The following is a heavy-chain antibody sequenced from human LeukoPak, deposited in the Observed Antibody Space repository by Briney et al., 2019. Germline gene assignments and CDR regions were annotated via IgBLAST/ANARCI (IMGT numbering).Heavy chain of an antibody. V-gene: IGHV3-23*01. J-gene: IGHJ4*02. CDR3: AADTYGDLGIGY. CDR2: ISGSGGST. Sequence: GGSLRLSCAASGFTFSSYAMSWVRQAPGKGLEWVSAISGSGGSTYYADSVKGRFTISRDNSKNTLYLQMNSLRAEDTAVYYCAADTYGDLGIGYWGQGTLVTVSS. CDR1: GFTFSSYA. D-gene: IGHD4-17*01.